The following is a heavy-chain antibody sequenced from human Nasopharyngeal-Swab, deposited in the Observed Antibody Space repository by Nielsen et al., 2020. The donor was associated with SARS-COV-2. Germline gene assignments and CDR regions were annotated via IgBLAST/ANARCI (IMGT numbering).Heavy chain of an antibody. D-gene: IGHD3-10*01. CDR2: INAGNGNT. CDR3: ARADLGGSGSYYNGGDY. Sequence: ASVKVSCKASGYTFTSYAMHWVRQAPGQRLEWMGWINAGNGNTKYSQKFQGRVTITRDTSASTAYMELSSLRSDDTAVYYCARADLGGSGSYYNGGDYWGQGTLVTVSS. V-gene: IGHV1-3*01. CDR1: GYTFTSYA. J-gene: IGHJ4*02.